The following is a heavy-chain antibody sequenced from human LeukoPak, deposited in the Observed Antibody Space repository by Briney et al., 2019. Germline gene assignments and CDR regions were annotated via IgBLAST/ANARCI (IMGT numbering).Heavy chain of an antibody. J-gene: IGHJ2*01. CDR2: IYYSGIA. Sequence: SETLSLTCSVSGGFVSSPTYYWTWIRQPPWKGLEWIGYIYYSGIANYNPSLTSRVTMSVDTSKNQFSLTLSSVTAADTAVYYCARRLTYCGGDCYRGHFDLWGRGTLVSVSS. D-gene: IGHD2-21*02. CDR3: ARRLTYCGGDCYRGHFDL. CDR1: GGFVSSPTYY. V-gene: IGHV4-61*01.